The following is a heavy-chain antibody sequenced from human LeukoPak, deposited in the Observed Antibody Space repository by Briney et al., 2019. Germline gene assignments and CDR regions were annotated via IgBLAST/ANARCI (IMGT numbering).Heavy chain of an antibody. D-gene: IGHD2-21*02. CDR1: GFTFSSYW. CDR3: AKRGLGDREAFDI. J-gene: IGHJ3*02. CDR2: INSDGSST. Sequence: GGSLRLSCAASGFTFSSYWMHWVRQAPGKGLVWVSRINSDGSSTSYADSVKGRFTISRDNSKNTLYLQMNSLRAEDTALYYCAKRGLGDREAFDIWGQGTLVTVSS. V-gene: IGHV3-74*01.